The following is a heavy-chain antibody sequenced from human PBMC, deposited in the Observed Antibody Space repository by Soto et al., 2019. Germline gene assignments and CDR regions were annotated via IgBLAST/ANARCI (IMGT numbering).Heavy chain of an antibody. Sequence: QVQLVESGGGVVQPGRSLRLSCAASGFTFSSYAMHWVRQAPGKGLEWVAVISYDGSNKYYADSVKGRFTISRDNSKNTRYLQMNSLRAEDTAVYYWATKGGGPTVTRYDHCAAMDVWGQGTTVTVSS. CDR1: GFTFSSYA. CDR2: ISYDGSNK. V-gene: IGHV3-30-3*01. D-gene: IGHD4-17*01. CDR3: ATKGGGPTVTRYDHCAAMDV. J-gene: IGHJ6*02.